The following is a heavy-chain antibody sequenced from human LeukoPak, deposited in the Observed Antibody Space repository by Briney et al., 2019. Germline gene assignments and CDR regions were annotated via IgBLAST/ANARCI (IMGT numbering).Heavy chain of an antibody. D-gene: IGHD4-17*01. V-gene: IGHV1-69*13. J-gene: IGHJ4*02. CDR2: IIPIFGTA. CDR3: ARAPHYGDHATYYFDY. Sequence: SVKVSCKASGGTFSSYAISWVRQAPGQGLEWMGGIIPIFGTANYAQKFQGRVTITADESTSTAYMELSSLRSEDTAVYYCARAPHYGDHATYYFDYWGQGTLVTVSS. CDR1: GGTFSSYA.